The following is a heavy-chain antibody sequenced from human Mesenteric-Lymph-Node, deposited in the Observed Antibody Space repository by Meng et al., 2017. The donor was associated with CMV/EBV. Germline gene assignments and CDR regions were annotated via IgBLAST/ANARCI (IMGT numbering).Heavy chain of an antibody. V-gene: IGHV4-39*07. CDR3: ASVTRYYGMDV. CDR1: GGSISSSSYY. J-gene: IGHJ6*02. CDR2: MYHSGSA. Sequence: SETLSLTCTVSGGSISSSSYYWGWIRQPPGKGLEWIGSMYHSGSAYYSPSLKSRVTISVDTSKNQFSLKLSSVTAADTAVYYCASVTRYYGMDVWGQGTTVTVSS. D-gene: IGHD3-16*02.